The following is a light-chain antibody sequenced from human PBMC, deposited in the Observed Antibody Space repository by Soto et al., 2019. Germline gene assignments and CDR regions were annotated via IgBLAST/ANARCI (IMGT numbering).Light chain of an antibody. CDR3: QQYGSSPRT. Sequence: EIVLMQSPGTLSLSPGERATLSCRASQSVSSSYLAWYQQKPGQAPRLLIYGASSRATGIPDRFSGSGSGTDFTLTISRLEPEDFAVYYCQQYGSSPRTFGQGTKVHIK. V-gene: IGKV3-20*01. J-gene: IGKJ1*01. CDR2: GAS. CDR1: QSVSSSY.